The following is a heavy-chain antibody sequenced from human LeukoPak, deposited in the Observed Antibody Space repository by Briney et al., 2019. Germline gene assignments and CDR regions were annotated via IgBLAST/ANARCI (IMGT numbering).Heavy chain of an antibody. Sequence: GGSLRLSCAASGFTFSSYGMSWVRQAPGKGLEWVSAISGSGGSTYYADSVKGRFTISRDNAKNTLYLQMNSLRAEDTAVYYCARVRGYYYGSGSSNPFDYWGQGTLVTVSS. CDR2: ISGSGGST. J-gene: IGHJ4*02. CDR1: GFTFSSYG. CDR3: ARVRGYYYGSGSSNPFDY. V-gene: IGHV3-23*01. D-gene: IGHD3-10*01.